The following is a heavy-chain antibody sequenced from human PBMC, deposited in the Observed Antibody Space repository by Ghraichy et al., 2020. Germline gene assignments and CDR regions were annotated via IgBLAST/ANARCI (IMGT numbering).Heavy chain of an antibody. D-gene: IGHD6-19*01. CDR2: IWDDGNNK. CDR3: ARDPPNSGWSLDY. CDR1: GFTFSTAA. V-gene: IGHV3-33*01. Sequence: GGSLRLSCAVSGFTFSTAAMHWVRQTPGKGLEWVAFIWDDGNNKYYADSVKGRFTISRDNSKNTLFLEVNSLRAEDTAVYYCARDPPNSGWSLDYWGQGTLVTVSS. J-gene: IGHJ4*02.